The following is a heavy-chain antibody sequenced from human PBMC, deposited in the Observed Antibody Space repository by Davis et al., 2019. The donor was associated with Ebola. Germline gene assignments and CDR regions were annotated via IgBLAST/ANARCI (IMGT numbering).Heavy chain of an antibody. CDR3: TRDVHSAFEC. CDR1: GFTFNNYW. V-gene: IGHV3-7*03. CDR2: MNQGGSER. D-gene: IGHD1-1*01. Sequence: PGGSLRLSCAASGFTFNNYWMSWVRQAPGKGLEWVANMNQGGSERYYVDSVKGRFSISRDNAQQSVYLQMNSLRAEDTAVYYCTRDVHSAFECWGQGTLVTVSS. J-gene: IGHJ4*02.